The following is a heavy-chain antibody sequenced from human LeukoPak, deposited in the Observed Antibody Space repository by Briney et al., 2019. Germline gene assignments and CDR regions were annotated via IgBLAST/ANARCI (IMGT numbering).Heavy chain of an antibody. Sequence: SETLSLTCIVSGGSISSYYWSWIRQPPGKGLEWIGYIYYSGSTNYNPSLKSRVTISVDTSKNQFSLKLSSVTAADTAVYYCAREGIANYGMDVWGQGTTVTVSS. V-gene: IGHV4-59*01. D-gene: IGHD6-13*01. J-gene: IGHJ6*02. CDR1: GGSISSYY. CDR3: AREGIANYGMDV. CDR2: IYYSGST.